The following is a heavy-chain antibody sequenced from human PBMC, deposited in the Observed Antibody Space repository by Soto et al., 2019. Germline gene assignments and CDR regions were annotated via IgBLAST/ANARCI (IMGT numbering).Heavy chain of an antibody. CDR3: AKDNDLDRDGPFDX. V-gene: IGHV3-9*01. D-gene: IGHD2-2*03. Sequence: EVQLVESGGGSVQPGRSLRLSCAASGFSFDDYGMHWVRQGPGKGLEWVSGISWNSGDIYYADSVKGRFTISRDKAKRSLYLQMNSQRTEDTALYYCAKDNDLDRDGPFDXWGQGILVXVSX. J-gene: IGHJ4*02. CDR2: ISWNSGDI. CDR1: GFSFDDYG.